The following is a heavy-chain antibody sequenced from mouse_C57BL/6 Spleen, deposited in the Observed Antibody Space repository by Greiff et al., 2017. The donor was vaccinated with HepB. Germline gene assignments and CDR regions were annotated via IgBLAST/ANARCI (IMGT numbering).Heavy chain of an antibody. J-gene: IGHJ1*03. CDR2: IYPGDGDT. CDR3: ARYGITTVTGYFDV. CDR1: GYAFSSYW. D-gene: IGHD1-1*01. V-gene: IGHV1-80*01. Sequence: VQLQQSGAELVKPGASVKISCKASGYAFSSYWMNWVKQRPGKGLEWIGQIYPGDGDTNYNGKFKGKATLTADKSSSTAYMQRSSLTSEDSAVYFCARYGITTVTGYFDVWGTGTTVTVSS.